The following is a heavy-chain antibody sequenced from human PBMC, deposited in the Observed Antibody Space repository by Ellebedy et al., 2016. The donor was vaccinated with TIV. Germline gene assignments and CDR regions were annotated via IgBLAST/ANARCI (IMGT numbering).Heavy chain of an antibody. J-gene: IGHJ4*02. CDR2: IWYDGSNK. D-gene: IGHD3-16*01. CDR1: GFTFSSYG. Sequence: PGGSLRLSCAASGFTFSSYGMHWVRQAPGKGLEWVAVIWYDGSNKYYADSVKGRFTISRDNSKNTLYLQMNSLRAEDTAVYYCARDLFGGSFDYWGQGTLVTVSS. CDR3: ARDLFGGSFDY. V-gene: IGHV3-33*08.